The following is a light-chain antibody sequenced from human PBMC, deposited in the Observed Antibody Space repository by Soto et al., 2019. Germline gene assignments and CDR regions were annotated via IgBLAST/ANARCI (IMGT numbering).Light chain of an antibody. J-gene: IGKJ3*01. V-gene: IGKV3D-20*02. CDR2: GAS. CDR1: QNVRSSS. CDR3: QQRDNWPPT. Sequence: ETVLKQSPSLLSLSPGERATLSCRASQNVRSSSLAWYQQKPGQAPRLLIYGASSRATGIPDRFSGSGSGTEFTLTISSLQSEDFAVYYCQQRDNWPPTFGPGTKVDI.